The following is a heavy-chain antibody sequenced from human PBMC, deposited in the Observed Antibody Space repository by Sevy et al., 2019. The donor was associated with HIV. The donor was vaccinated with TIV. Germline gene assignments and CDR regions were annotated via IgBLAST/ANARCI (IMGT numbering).Heavy chain of an antibody. Sequence: SETLSLTCAVYGWSFSTSSWTWIRQPPGRGMEWIGEVDHSGSANYNPSLKSRVTLSVDTSKNQFSLNLTSVIVADTTVYYCARATSRLLDSWGQGTLVTVSS. CDR1: GWSFSTSS. CDR2: VDHSGSA. V-gene: IGHV4-34*01. J-gene: IGHJ4*02. CDR3: ARATSRLLDS. D-gene: IGHD3-16*01.